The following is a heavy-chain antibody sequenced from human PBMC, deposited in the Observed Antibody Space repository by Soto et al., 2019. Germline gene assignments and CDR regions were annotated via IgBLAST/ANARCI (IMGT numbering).Heavy chain of an antibody. D-gene: IGHD6-19*01. CDR2: IWYDGSNK. J-gene: IGHJ6*02. Sequence: GGSLRLSCAAPGFTFSSYGMHWVRQAPGKGLEWVALIWYDGSNKDYADSVKGRFTISRDNSKNTLDLQMNSLRPEDTAVYYCARAGIAVAGHYSYYGMDLWGQGTTVTVSS. CDR3: ARAGIAVAGHYSYYGMDL. V-gene: IGHV3-33*01. CDR1: GFTFSSYG.